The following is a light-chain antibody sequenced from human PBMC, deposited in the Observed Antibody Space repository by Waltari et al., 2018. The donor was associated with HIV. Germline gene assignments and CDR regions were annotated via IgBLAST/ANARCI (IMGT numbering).Light chain of an antibody. CDR3: GTWDSSLSAVV. Sequence: QSVLTQPPSVSAAPGQKVTISCSGSRSTIGNNYVSWYQQIPGTAPRLVIYDTNDRPSGIPDRFSGSKSGTSATLGITGPQTGDEADYYCGTWDSSLSAVVFGGGTKLTVL. CDR2: DTN. J-gene: IGLJ2*01. V-gene: IGLV1-51*01. CDR1: RSTIGNNY.